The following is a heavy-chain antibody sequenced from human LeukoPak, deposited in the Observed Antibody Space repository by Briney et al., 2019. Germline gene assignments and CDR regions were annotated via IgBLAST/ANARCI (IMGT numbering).Heavy chain of an antibody. D-gene: IGHD2/OR15-2a*01. Sequence: GGSLRLSCAASGFTFSTYAMNWVRQAPGKGLEWVSYISTSSSSIYYADSVKGRSTISRDNAKNSLYLQMNSLRDEDTAVYYCVSFYETYWGRGTLVTVSS. V-gene: IGHV3-48*02. J-gene: IGHJ4*02. CDR3: VSFYETY. CDR2: ISTSSSSI. CDR1: GFTFSTYA.